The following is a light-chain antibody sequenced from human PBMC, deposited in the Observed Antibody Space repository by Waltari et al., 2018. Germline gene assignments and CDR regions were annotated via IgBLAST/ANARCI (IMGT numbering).Light chain of an antibody. V-gene: IGLV3-1*01. Sequence: SYELTQPPSVSVSPGQTASITCSGDNLGDKYACWYQQKPGQSPVLVIYQDSKRPSGIPERFSGSNSGNTATLTISGTQAMDEADYYCQAWDSSFVVFGGGTKLTVL. CDR1: NLGDKY. CDR3: QAWDSSFVV. J-gene: IGLJ2*01. CDR2: QDS.